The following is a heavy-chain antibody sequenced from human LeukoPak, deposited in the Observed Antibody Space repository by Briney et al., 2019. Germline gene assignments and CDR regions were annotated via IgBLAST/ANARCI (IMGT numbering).Heavy chain of an antibody. V-gene: IGHV1-2*02. CDR3: ARMYCTNGVCYSTSPDY. Sequence: ASVKVSCKASGYTFTGYYMHWVRQAPGQGLEWMGWINPNSGDTNYAQKFQGRVTMTRDTSISTAYMELSRLRSDDTAVYYCARMYCTNGVCYSTSPDYWGQGTLVTVSS. CDR1: GYTFTGYY. D-gene: IGHD2-8*01. CDR2: INPNSGDT. J-gene: IGHJ4*02.